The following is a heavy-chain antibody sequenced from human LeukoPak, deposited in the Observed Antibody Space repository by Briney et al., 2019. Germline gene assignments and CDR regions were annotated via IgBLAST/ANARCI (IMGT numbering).Heavy chain of an antibody. CDR1: GFTFSNSA. CDR3: AKDGFNTDSKYGPQEFDY. CDR2: ISYDGSNK. Sequence: GGSLRLSCAASGFTFSNSAMNWVRQAPGKGLEWVAVISYDGSNKYYADSVKGRFTISRDNSKNTLYLQMNSLRAEDTAVYYCAKDGFNTDSKYGPQEFDYWGQGTVVTVSS. J-gene: IGHJ4*02. D-gene: IGHD3-10*01. V-gene: IGHV3-30*04.